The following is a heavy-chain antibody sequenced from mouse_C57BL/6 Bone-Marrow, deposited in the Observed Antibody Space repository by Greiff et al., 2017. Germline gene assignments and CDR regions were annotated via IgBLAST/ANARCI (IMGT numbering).Heavy chain of an antibody. J-gene: IGHJ1*03. CDR1: GYTFTSYD. CDR2: IYPRDGST. Sequence: QVQLQQSGPELVKPGASVKLSCTASGYTFTSYDINWVKQRPGQGLEWIGWIYPRDGSTKYNAKFKGKATLTVDTSSSTAYMELHILTSEDSAVYFCARNYGSSYWYFDVWGTGTTVTVSS. V-gene: IGHV1-85*01. CDR3: ARNYGSSYWYFDV. D-gene: IGHD1-1*01.